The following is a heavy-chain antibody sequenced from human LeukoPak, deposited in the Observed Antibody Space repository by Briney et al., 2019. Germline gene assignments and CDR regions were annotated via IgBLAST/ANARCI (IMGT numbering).Heavy chain of an antibody. D-gene: IGHD5-18*01. CDR3: AKGYSYGYVIDY. CDR2: ISWNSGSI. Sequence: GRSLRLSCAASGFTFDDYAMHWVRQAPGKGLEWVSGISWNSGSIGYADSVKGRFTISRDNAKNSLYLQMNSLRAEDTALYYCAKGYSYGYVIDYWGQGTLSPSPQ. CDR1: GFTFDDYA. V-gene: IGHV3-9*01. J-gene: IGHJ4*02.